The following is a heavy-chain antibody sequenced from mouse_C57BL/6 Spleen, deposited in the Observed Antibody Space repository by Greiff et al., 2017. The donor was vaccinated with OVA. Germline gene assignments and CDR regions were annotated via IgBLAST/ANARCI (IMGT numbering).Heavy chain of an antibody. CDR2: ISYDGSN. Sequence: EVQLQQSGPGLVKPSQSLSLTCSVTGYSITSGYYWNWIRQFPGNKLEWMGYISYDGSNNYNPSLKNRISITRDTSKNQFFLKLNSVTTEDTATYYCARDTSYYGSSYEGYAMDYWGQGTSVTVSS. CDR1: GYSITSGYY. D-gene: IGHD1-1*01. CDR3: ARDTSYYGSSYEGYAMDY. J-gene: IGHJ4*01. V-gene: IGHV3-6*01.